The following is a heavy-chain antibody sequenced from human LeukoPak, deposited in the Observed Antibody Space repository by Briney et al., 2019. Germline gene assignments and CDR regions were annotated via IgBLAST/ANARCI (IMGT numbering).Heavy chain of an antibody. V-gene: IGHV3-15*01. CDR3: TTYYYGSGSN. CDR1: GFTFSNSW. D-gene: IGHD3-10*01. J-gene: IGHJ4*02. CDR2: IKGKTDGGTT. Sequence: PGGSLRLSCAASGFTFSNSWMSRVRQAPGQGLEWVGRIKGKTDGGTTDYAAPVKGRFTIPRDDSKNTQYLQMNSLKAEDTAVYYCTTYYYGSGSNWGQGTLVTVSS.